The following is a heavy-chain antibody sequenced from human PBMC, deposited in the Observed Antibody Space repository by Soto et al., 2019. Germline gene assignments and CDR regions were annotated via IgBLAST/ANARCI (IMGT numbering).Heavy chain of an antibody. CDR2: ILVDGRT. CDR1: GFPCGSYD. CDR3: AKATATGGGAFDF. V-gene: IGHV3-23*01. D-gene: IGHD2-8*02. J-gene: IGHJ3*01. Sequence: VSLRLSCAASGFPCGSYDMTWVRQAPGKGLEWVSTILVDGRTFYVDSVKGRFTISRDNSRNTVYLQMNSLTAGDTALYYCAKATATGGGAFDFCGQGTMVTVSS.